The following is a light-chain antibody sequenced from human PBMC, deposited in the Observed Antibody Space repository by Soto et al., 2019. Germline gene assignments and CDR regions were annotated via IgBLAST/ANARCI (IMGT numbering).Light chain of an antibody. V-gene: IGKV1-5*01. Sequence: DIQMTQSPSTLSASVGDRVTITCRASQSISSWLAWYQQKPGKAPKLLIYDASSLESGVPSRFSGSGSGTEFTLTISSLQPDDLATYYCQHIGTFGQGTKVEIK. CDR1: QSISSW. J-gene: IGKJ1*01. CDR3: QHIGT. CDR2: DAS.